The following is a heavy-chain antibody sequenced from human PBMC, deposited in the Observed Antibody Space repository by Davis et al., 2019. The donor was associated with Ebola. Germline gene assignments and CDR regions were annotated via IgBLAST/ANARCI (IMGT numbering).Heavy chain of an antibody. J-gene: IGHJ4*02. Sequence: GESLKISCAASGCTVDDYSMYQVRPAPGKGLEWVSLISGDGGSTYYADSVKGRFTISRDNSKNSLYLQMNSLRTEDTALYYCAKDLPLYYDFWSGYLDYWGQGTLVTVAS. CDR1: GCTVDDYS. CDR3: AKDLPLYYDFWSGYLDY. D-gene: IGHD3-3*01. V-gene: IGHV3-43*02. CDR2: ISGDGGST.